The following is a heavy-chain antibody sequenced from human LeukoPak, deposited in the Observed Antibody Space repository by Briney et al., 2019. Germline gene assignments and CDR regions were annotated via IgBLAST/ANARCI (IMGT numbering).Heavy chain of an antibody. J-gene: IGHJ3*02. Sequence: SVKVSCKASGGTFSSYAISWVRQAPGQGLEWMGGIIPIFGTANYAQKFQGRVTITADESTSTAYMELSSLRSEDTAVYYCARDWSIVGAFDIWGQGTMVTVFS. CDR1: GGTFSSYA. CDR3: ARDWSIVGAFDI. D-gene: IGHD1-26*01. V-gene: IGHV1-69*13. CDR2: IIPIFGTA.